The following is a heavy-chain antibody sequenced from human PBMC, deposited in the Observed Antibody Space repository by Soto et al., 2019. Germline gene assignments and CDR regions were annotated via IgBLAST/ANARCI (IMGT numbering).Heavy chain of an antibody. J-gene: IGHJ6*02. Sequence: QVQLQESGPGLVKPSETLSLTCTVSGGSISSYYWSWIRQPAGKGLEWIGRIYNSGSTNYNPSLKSRVTMSVDTSKNPSSLKLSCVTAADAAVYYCARGEGSYYDSSGGWDYGMDVWGQGTTVTVSS. D-gene: IGHD3-22*01. CDR1: GGSISSYY. CDR2: IYNSGST. CDR3: ARGEGSYYDSSGGWDYGMDV. V-gene: IGHV4-4*07.